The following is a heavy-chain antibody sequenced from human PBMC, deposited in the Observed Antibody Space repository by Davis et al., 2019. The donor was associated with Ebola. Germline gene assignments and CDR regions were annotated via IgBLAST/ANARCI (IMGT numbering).Heavy chain of an antibody. Sequence: MPSETLSLTCAVYGGSFSGYYWSWIRQPPGKGLEWIGEINHSGSTNYNPSLKSRVTISVDTSKNQFSLKLSSVTAADTAVYYCARGRCSGGSCTYYYYYGMDVWGQGTTVTVSS. CDR1: GGSFSGYY. CDR3: ARGRCSGGSCTYYYYYGMDV. V-gene: IGHV4-34*01. CDR2: INHSGST. J-gene: IGHJ6*02. D-gene: IGHD2-15*01.